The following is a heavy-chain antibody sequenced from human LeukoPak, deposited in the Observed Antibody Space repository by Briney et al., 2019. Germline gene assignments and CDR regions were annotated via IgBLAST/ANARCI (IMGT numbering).Heavy chain of an antibody. J-gene: IGHJ3*02. CDR1: GGSITTSSYH. D-gene: IGHD2-2*01. Sequence: SETLSLTCTVSGGSITTSSYHWGWIRQPPGKGLEYIGTIYYSGSTYYNPSLGSRVTKSLDTSKNQFSLKLRSATAADTAVYYCARSGPPAGRPDAFDIWGQGTMVTVSS. V-gene: IGHV4-39*07. CDR3: ARSGPPAGRPDAFDI. CDR2: IYYSGST.